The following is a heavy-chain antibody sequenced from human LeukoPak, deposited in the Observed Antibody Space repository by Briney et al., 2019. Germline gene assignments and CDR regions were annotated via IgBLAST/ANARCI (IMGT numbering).Heavy chain of an antibody. CDR2: SYYSGST. J-gene: IGHJ4*02. V-gene: IGHV4-31*03. CDR3: ARDNDSSGYYFDY. CDR1: GGSISSGGSY. D-gene: IGHD3-22*01. Sequence: PSQTLSLTCTVSGGSISSGGSYWSWIRQHPGKGLEWIGYSYYSGSTYYNPSLKSRVTISVDTSKNQFSLKLSSVTAADAAVYYCARDNDSSGYYFDYWGQGTLVTVSS.